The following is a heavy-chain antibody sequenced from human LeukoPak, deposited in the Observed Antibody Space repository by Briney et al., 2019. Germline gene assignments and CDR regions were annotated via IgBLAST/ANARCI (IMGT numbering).Heavy chain of an antibody. CDR3: ARDGQLLFLRYYYGMDV. D-gene: IGHD2-2*01. Sequence: ASVKVSCKASGYTFTGYYMHWVRQAPGRGLEWMGWINPHSGGTNYAQKFQGRVTMTRDTSISTAYMELSRLRSDDTAVYYCARDGQLLFLRYYYGMDVWGQGTTVTVSS. CDR2: INPHSGGT. J-gene: IGHJ6*02. V-gene: IGHV1-2*02. CDR1: GYTFTGYY.